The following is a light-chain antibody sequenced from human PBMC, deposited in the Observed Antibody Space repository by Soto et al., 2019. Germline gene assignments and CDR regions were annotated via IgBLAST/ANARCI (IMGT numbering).Light chain of an antibody. J-gene: IGKJ1*01. CDR3: QQYGSSPSRT. CDR1: QSISSY. V-gene: IGKV1-39*01. CDR2: AAS. Sequence: DIQMTQSPSSLSASVGDRVTITCRASQSISSYLNWYQQKPGKAPKLLIYAASSLQSGVPSRFSGSGSGTDFTLTISRLEPEDFAVYYCQQYGSSPSRTFGQGTKVDIK.